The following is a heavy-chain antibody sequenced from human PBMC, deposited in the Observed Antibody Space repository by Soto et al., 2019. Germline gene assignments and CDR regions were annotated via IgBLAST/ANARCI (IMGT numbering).Heavy chain of an antibody. CDR3: ARHDLEWLFPNYYYYYGMDV. V-gene: IGHV5-51*01. Sequence: PGESLKISCKGSGYSFTSYWIGWVRQMPGKGLEWMGIIYPGDSDTRYSPSFQGQVTISADKSISTAYLQWSSLKASDTAMYYCARHDLEWLFPNYYYYYGMDVWGQGTTVTVSS. J-gene: IGHJ6*02. CDR1: GYSFTSYW. D-gene: IGHD3-3*01. CDR2: IYPGDSDT.